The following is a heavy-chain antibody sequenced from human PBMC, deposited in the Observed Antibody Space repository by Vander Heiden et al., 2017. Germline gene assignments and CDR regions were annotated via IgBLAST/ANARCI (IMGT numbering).Heavy chain of an antibody. CDR2: KWYDGSNK. CDR1: GFTFSSNG. Sequence: QVQLVASGGGVVQPGRSLRLSCAASGFTFSSNGMHWVRQAPGKGREWVEVKWYDGSNKYYADTVKGRFTISRDNSKNTLYLQMNSLRAEDTAVYYCARVAFGYSYGRIDYWGQGTLVTVSS. V-gene: IGHV3-33*01. J-gene: IGHJ4*02. D-gene: IGHD5-18*01. CDR3: ARVAFGYSYGRIDY.